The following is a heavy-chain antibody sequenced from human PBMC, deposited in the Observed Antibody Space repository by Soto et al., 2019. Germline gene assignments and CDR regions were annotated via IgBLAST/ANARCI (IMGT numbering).Heavy chain of an antibody. Sequence: GGSLRLSCAASGFTFRYYAMSWVRQAPGRGLEWVSGVSNSGSSTYYADSVKGRFTISRDNSKNTLYLQMNSLRAEDTAVYYCAKHSRETTTCCGEDWGQGTRVTVSS. J-gene: IGHJ4*02. V-gene: IGHV3-23*01. D-gene: IGHD2-2*01. CDR2: VSNSGSST. CDR3: AKHSRETTTCCGED. CDR1: GFTFRYYA.